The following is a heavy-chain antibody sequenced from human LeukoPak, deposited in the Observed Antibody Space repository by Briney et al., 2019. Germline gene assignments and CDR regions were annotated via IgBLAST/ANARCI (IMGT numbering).Heavy chain of an antibody. V-gene: IGHV4-39*01. CDR3: ARVSPPGVKYYYYYMDV. J-gene: IGHJ6*03. CDR2: IYYSGST. D-gene: IGHD5/OR15-5a*01. Sequence: PSETLSLTCTVSGGSISSSSYYWGWIRQPPGKGLEWIRSIYYSGSTYYNPSLKSRVTISVDTSKNQFSLKLSSVTAADTAVYYCARVSPPGVKYYYYYMDVWGKGTTVTVSS. CDR1: GGSISSSSYY.